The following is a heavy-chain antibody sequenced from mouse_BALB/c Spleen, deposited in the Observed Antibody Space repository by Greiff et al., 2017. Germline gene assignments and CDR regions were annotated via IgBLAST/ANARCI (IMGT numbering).Heavy chain of an antibody. D-gene: IGHD2-12*01. J-gene: IGHJ4*01. Sequence: DVMLVESGGGLVKPGGSLKLSCAASGFTFSDYYMYWVRQTPEKRLEWVATISDGGSYTYYPDSVKGRFTISRDNAKNNLYLQMSSLKSEDTAMYYCARGYDVYAMDYWGQGTSVTVSS. CDR3: ARGYDVYAMDY. CDR1: GFTFSDYY. V-gene: IGHV5-4*02. CDR2: ISDGGSYT.